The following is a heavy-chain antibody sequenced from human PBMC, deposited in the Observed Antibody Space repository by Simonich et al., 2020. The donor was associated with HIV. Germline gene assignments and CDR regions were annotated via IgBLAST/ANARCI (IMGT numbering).Heavy chain of an antibody. CDR2: IKHSGHT. CDR3: ARRNSGSYHYPAEYFQY. D-gene: IGHD1-26*01. J-gene: IGHJ1*01. Sequence: QVQLQQWGAGLLKPSETLSLTCSGYGGSFIGYYWSWILQPPGKGVCWIGEIKHSGHTNYNPSLRSRVTISVDTSKNQFSRKLSAVTAADTAVYYCARRNSGSYHYPAEYFQYWGQGTLVTVSS. V-gene: IGHV4-34*01. CDR1: GGSFIGYY.